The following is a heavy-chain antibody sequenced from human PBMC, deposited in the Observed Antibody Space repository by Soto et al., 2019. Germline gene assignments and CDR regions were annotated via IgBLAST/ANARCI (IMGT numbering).Heavy chain of an antibody. CDR3: ARGTPDGSGRPYGFDN. D-gene: IGHD3-10*01. Sequence: QVQLVESGGGVAQPERSLRLSCAASRFTFRTYGMHWVRQTPGKGLEWVAVIWYDGSNKAYADSVKGRFTIFRDNSKNPVYLQRNRRRAEGTAVYYCARGTPDGSGRPYGFDNWGHGTRVTGSS. J-gene: IGHJ3*02. CDR2: IWYDGSNK. V-gene: IGHV3-33*01. CDR1: RFTFRTYG.